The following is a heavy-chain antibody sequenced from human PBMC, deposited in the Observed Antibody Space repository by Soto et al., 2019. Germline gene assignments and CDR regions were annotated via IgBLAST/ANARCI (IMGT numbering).Heavy chain of an antibody. D-gene: IGHD3-3*01. CDR2: IKQDGSEK. V-gene: IGHV3-7*01. CDR1: GFTFSSYW. Sequence: GGSLRLSCAASGFTFSSYWMSWVRQAPGKGLEWVANIKQDGSEKYYVDSVKGRFTISRDNAKSSLYLQMNSLRAEDTAVYYCERDIYDFWSGSYFDYWGQGTLVTVSS. CDR3: ERDIYDFWSGSYFDY. J-gene: IGHJ4*02.